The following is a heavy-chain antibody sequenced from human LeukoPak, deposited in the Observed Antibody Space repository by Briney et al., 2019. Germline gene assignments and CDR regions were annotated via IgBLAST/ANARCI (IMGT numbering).Heavy chain of an antibody. CDR2: INPNSGGT. CDR3: ARDRYCSSTSCPRYFDY. Sequence: ASVKVSCTASGYTFTGYYMHWVRQAPGQGLEWMGWINPNSGGTNYAQKFQGRVTMTRDTSISTAYMELSRLRSDDTAVYYCARDRYCSSTSCPRYFDYWGQGTLVTVSS. V-gene: IGHV1-2*02. CDR1: GYTFTGYY. J-gene: IGHJ4*02. D-gene: IGHD2-2*01.